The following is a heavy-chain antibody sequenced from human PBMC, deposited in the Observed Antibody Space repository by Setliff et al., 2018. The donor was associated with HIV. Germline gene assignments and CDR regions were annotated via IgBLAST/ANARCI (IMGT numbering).Heavy chain of an antibody. V-gene: IGHV4-38-2*01. CDR2: IYHSGST. J-gene: IGHJ4*02. D-gene: IGHD5-12*01. CDR1: GYSISSGYY. Sequence: SETLSLTCAVSGYSISSGYYWGWIRQPPGKGLEWIGSIYHSGSTYYNPSLTSRVTISVDTSKNRFSLKRSSVTAADPAVYYCARLSPQYSGYDSGAFGYWGQGTLVTVSS. CDR3: ARLSPQYSGYDSGAFGY.